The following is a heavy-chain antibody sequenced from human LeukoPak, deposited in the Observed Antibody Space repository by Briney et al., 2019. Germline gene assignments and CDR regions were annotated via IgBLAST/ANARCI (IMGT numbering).Heavy chain of an antibody. CDR1: GDFITAYY. CDR2: VYYSGST. Sequence: SETLSLTCTVSGDFITAYYWSWIRQPPGKGLEWIGYVYYSGSTEYSPSLRSRLTISLDTSRNQFSLKLNSVTAADTAVYYCAKSNGYGLIDIWGQGTMVTVSS. D-gene: IGHD3-10*01. CDR3: AKSNGYGLIDI. V-gene: IGHV4-59*12. J-gene: IGHJ3*02.